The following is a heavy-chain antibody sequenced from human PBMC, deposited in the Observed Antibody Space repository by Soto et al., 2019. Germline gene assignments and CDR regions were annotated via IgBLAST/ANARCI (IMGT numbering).Heavy chain of an antibody. Sequence: EVQLVESGGGLVQPGRSLRLSCAASGFTFDDYAMHWVRQAPGKGLEWVSGISWNSGSIGYADSVKGRFTISRDNAKNSLYLQMNSLRAEDTALYYCAKDKGEVVAHPYFDYWGQGTLVTVSS. J-gene: IGHJ4*02. CDR2: ISWNSGSI. V-gene: IGHV3-9*01. D-gene: IGHD2-15*01. CDR1: GFTFDDYA. CDR3: AKDKGEVVAHPYFDY.